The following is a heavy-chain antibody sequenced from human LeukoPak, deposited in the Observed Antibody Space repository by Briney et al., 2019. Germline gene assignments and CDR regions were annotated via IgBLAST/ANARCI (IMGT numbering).Heavy chain of an antibody. J-gene: IGHJ4*02. CDR1: GLTFSDYS. CDR3: ARDRGGHSY. Sequence: GGSLRPSCVASGLTFSDYSINWVRRAPGKGLEWVSSINPTSTSIYYADAVRGRFTISRDNAKSSLYLQMNSLRAEDTAVYYCARDRGGHSYWGQGTLVTVSS. V-gene: IGHV3-21*01. CDR2: INPTSTSI.